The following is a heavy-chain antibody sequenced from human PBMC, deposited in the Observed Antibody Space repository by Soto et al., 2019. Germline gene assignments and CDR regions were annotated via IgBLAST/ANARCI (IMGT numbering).Heavy chain of an antibody. D-gene: IGHD3-10*01. J-gene: IGHJ3*02. CDR1: GYSFTSYW. V-gene: IGHV5-51*01. CDR3: ARQFITMVRGVIITYAFDI. CDR2: IYPGDSDT. Sequence: PGESLKISCKGSGYSFTSYWIGWVRQMPGKGLEWMGIIYPGDSDTRYSPSFQGQVTISADKSISTAYLQWSSLKASDTAMYYCARQFITMVRGVIITYAFDIWGQGTMVTVSS.